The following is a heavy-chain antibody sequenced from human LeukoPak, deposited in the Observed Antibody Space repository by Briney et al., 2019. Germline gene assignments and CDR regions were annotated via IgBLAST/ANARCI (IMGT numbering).Heavy chain of an antibody. CDR2: ISSSSSYI. CDR3: ASSRGSFWGSSWSLVVDY. V-gene: IGHV3-21*01. D-gene: IGHD3-16*01. CDR1: RFTFSSYS. J-gene: IGHJ4*02. Sequence: PGGSLRLSCAASRFTFSSYSMNWVRQAPGKGLEWVSSISSSSSYIYYADSVKGRFTISRDNAKNSLYLQMNSLRAEDTAVYYCASSRGSFWGSSWSLVVDYWGQGTLVTVSS.